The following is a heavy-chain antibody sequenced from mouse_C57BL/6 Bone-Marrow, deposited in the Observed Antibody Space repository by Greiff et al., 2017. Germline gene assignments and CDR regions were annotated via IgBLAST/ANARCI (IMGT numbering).Heavy chain of an antibody. CDR1: GYSFTSYY. Sequence: QVHVKQSGPELVKPGASVKISCKASGYSFTSYYIHWVKQRPGQGLEWIGWFDPGSGNTKYNEKFKGKATLTADTSSSTAYMQLSILTPEDSAVYYCATRAWFAYWGQGTLVTVSA. V-gene: IGHV1-66*01. CDR3: ATRAWFAY. CDR2: FDPGSGNT. J-gene: IGHJ3*01.